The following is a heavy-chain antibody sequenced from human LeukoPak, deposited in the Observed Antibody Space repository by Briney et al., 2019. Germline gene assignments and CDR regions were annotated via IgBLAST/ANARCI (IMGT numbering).Heavy chain of an antibody. D-gene: IGHD3-22*01. V-gene: IGHV4-59*08. CDR2: IYYSGST. CDR1: GGSISSYY. CDR3: ASHLDYDGSGHWMINWFDP. Sequence: SETLSLTCTVSGGSISSYYWSWIRQPPGKGLEWIGYIYYSGSTNYNPSLKSRVTISVDTSKNQFSLKLSSVTAADTATYYCASHLDYDGSGHWMINWFDPWGQGILVTVSA. J-gene: IGHJ5*02.